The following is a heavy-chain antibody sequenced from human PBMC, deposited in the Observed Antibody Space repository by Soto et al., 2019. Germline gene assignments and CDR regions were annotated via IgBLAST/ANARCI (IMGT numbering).Heavy chain of an antibody. J-gene: IGHJ6*02. D-gene: IGHD2-2*01. CDR3: ARRSRYAVGVYDMDV. CDR1: GYSFTSYW. V-gene: IGHV5-51*01. CDR2: IYPGDSDT. Sequence: PVESLKISCKGSGYSFTSYWIGWVRQMPGKGLGWMGIIYPGDSDTRYSPSFQGQVAISAVKSISTAYLQWSSLKASGTGMYYCARRSRYAVGVYDMDVWGQGTTVTVSS.